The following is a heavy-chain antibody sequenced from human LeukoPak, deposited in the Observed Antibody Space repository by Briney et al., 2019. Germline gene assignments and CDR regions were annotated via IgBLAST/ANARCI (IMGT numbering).Heavy chain of an antibody. J-gene: IGHJ4*02. V-gene: IGHV4-39*02. CDR2: IYYSGST. Sequence: SETLSLTCTVSGGSISSSSYYWGWIRQPPGKGLEWIGSIYYSGSTYYNPSLKSRVTMLVDTSRNHFSLKLSSVTAADTAVYYCSRGTDAYKVGNYWGQGTLVTVSS. CDR3: SRGTDAYKVGNY. D-gene: IGHD5-24*01. CDR1: GGSISSSSYY.